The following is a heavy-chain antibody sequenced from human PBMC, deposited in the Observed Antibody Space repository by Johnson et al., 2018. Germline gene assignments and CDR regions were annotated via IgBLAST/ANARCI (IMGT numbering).Heavy chain of an antibody. Sequence: VQLVQSGGGLVQPGGSLRLSCAASGFTFSSYSMNWVRQAPGKGLEWVSYISSSSSTIYYANSVKGRFTISRDNSKNTLYLQINSRRAEETAVYYRAKTMIVVVIAPDAFDIWGQGTMVTVSS. CDR3: AKTMIVVVIAPDAFDI. D-gene: IGHD3-22*01. V-gene: IGHV3-48*01. CDR2: ISSSSSTI. J-gene: IGHJ3*02. CDR1: GFTFSSYS.